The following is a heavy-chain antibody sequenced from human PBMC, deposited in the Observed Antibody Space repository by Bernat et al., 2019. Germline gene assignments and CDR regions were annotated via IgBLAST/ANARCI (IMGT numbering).Heavy chain of an antibody. CDR1: GFTFLSHW. D-gene: IGHD6-19*01. CDR2: IKSDGSAK. Sequence: EVQLVQSGAALVQPGGSLRLSCAASGFTFLSHWMCWLRQAPGKGLEWVANIKSDGSAKYYVDSVKGRFTISRDNVNNSLYLQMNSLRADDTAVYYCARDPGWRALDLWGQGTMVTVSS. J-gene: IGHJ3*01. CDR3: ARDPGWRALDL. V-gene: IGHV3-7*03.